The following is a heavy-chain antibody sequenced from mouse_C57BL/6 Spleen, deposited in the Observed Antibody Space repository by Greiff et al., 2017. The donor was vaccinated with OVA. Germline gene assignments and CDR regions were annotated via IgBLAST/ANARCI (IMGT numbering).Heavy chain of an antibody. D-gene: IGHD1-1*01. CDR3: ARQGHYYVSSYDYAMDY. Sequence: EVQGVESGGDLVKPGGSLKLSCAASGFTFSSYGMSWVRQTPDKRLEWVATISSGGSYTYYPDSVKGRFTISRDNAKNTLYLQMSSLKSEDTAMYYCARQGHYYVSSYDYAMDYWGQGTSVTVSS. CDR1: GFTFSSYG. J-gene: IGHJ4*01. V-gene: IGHV5-6*01. CDR2: ISSGGSYT.